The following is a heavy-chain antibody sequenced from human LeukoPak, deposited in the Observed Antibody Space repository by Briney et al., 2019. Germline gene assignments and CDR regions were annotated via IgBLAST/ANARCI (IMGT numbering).Heavy chain of an antibody. CDR1: GGTFSSYA. Sequence: SVKVSCKASGGTFSSYAISWVRQAPGQGLEWMGGIIPIFGTANYAQKFQGRVTITTDESTSTAYMELSSLRSEDTAVYYCASASGAVEMATISAYYYYYMDVWRKGTTVTVSS. V-gene: IGHV1-69*05. CDR2: IIPIFGTA. CDR3: ASASGAVEMATISAYYYYYMDV. D-gene: IGHD5-24*01. J-gene: IGHJ6*03.